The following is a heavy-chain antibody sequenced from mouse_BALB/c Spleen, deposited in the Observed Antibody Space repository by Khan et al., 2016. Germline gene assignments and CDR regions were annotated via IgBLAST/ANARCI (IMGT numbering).Heavy chain of an antibody. CDR1: GFNIKDNY. Sequence: VRLQQSGAELVRPGASVKLSCKAPGFNIKDNYMHWVKQRPEQGLECIGWIDPENGNTIYAPKFQGKASITADTSSNTAYLQLSSLTSEDTAVXYCARGDYGNYAAYWGQGALVTVTA. J-gene: IGHJ3*01. V-gene: IGHV14-1*02. CDR2: IDPENGNT. D-gene: IGHD2-1*01. CDR3: ARGDYGNYAAY.